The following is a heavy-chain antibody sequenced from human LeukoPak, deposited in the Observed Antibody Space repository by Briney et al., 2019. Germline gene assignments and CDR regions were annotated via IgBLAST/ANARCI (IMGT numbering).Heavy chain of an antibody. V-gene: IGHV3-30*02. D-gene: IGHD5-12*01. CDR3: ARGSGYDSAALDY. Sequence: MYWVRQAPGKGLDWVAFVRYGGSQKYYADSVKGRFTLSRDNSKNTLYLQMNSLRAEDTAVYYCARGSGYDSAALDYWGQGTLVTVSS. J-gene: IGHJ4*02. CDR2: VRYGGSQK.